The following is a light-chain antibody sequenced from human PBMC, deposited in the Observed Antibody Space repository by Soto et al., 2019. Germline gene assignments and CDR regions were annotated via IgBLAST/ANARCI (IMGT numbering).Light chain of an antibody. CDR2: AVT. Sequence: QSALTQPASVSGSPGQSISIPCTGTSSDIGNYNYVSWYQRHPDTAPKLIIYAVTNRPSGVSNRFSGSKSGNTASLTISGLQAEDEADYYCTSYTSSSILIFGGGTKVTVL. CDR1: SSDIGNYNY. CDR3: TSYTSSSILI. V-gene: IGLV2-14*01. J-gene: IGLJ2*01.